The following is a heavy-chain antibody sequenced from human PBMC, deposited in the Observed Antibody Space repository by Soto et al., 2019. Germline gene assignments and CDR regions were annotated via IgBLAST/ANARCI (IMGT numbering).Heavy chain of an antibody. CDR1: GYTFTSYG. V-gene: IGHV1-18*04. Sequence: ASVKVSCKASGYTFTSYGISWVRQAPGQGLEWMGWISAYNGNTNYAQKLQGRVTMTTDTSTSTAYMELRSLRSDDTAVYYCARPQGRWLDLSISDYWGQGPLVTVSS. CDR3: ARPQGRWLDLSISDY. D-gene: IGHD6-19*01. J-gene: IGHJ4*02. CDR2: ISAYNGNT.